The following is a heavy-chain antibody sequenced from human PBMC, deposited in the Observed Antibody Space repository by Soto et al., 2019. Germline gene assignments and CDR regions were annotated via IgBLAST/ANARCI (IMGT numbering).Heavy chain of an antibody. CDR1: GFTFSSYW. Sequence: EVQLVESGGGLVQPGGSLRLSCAASGFTFSSYWMSWVRQAPGKGLEWVANIKQDGSEKYYVDSVKGRFTISRDNAKNSLYLQMNSLRAEDTAVYYCARVNGAAMVTGWFDPWGQGILVTVSS. D-gene: IGHD5-18*01. J-gene: IGHJ5*02. V-gene: IGHV3-7*01. CDR3: ARVNGAAMVTGWFDP. CDR2: IKQDGSEK.